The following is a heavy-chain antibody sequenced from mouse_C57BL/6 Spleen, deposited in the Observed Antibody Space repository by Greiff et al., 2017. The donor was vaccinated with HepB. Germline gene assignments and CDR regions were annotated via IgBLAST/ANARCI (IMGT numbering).Heavy chain of an antibody. CDR3: ARGIDSSGRYAMDY. CDR1: GYTFTSYW. V-gene: IGHV1-7*01. CDR2: INPSSGYT. D-gene: IGHD3-2*02. Sequence: QVHVKQSGAELAKPGASVKLSCKASGYTFTSYWMHWVKQRPGQGLEWIGYINPSSGYTKYNQKFKDKATLTADKSSSTAYMQLSSLTYEDSAVYYCARGIDSSGRYAMDYWGQGTSVTVSS. J-gene: IGHJ4*01.